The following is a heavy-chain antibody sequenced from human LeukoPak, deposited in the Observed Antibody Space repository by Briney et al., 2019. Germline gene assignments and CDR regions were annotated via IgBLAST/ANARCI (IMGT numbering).Heavy chain of an antibody. CDR2: IRNSGST. Sequence: PSETLSLTCTVSGGSISSYYWSWIRQPAGKGLEWIGRIRNSGSTNYNPSLKSRVTISVDTSKNQFSLKLSSVTAADTAVYYCARDGTHTARPRTYAFDIWGQGTMVTVSS. J-gene: IGHJ3*02. D-gene: IGHD1-1*01. CDR1: GGSISSYY. CDR3: ARDGTHTARPRTYAFDI. V-gene: IGHV4-4*07.